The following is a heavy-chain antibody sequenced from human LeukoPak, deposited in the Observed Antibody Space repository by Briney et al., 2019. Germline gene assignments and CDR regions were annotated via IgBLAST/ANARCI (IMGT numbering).Heavy chain of an antibody. CDR3: ARDRSGDCYYDY. CDR2: INPSGGST. D-gene: IGHD2-21*02. Sequence: ASVKVSCKASGYTFTSYYMHWVRQAPGEGLEWMGIINPSGGSTSYAQKFQGRVTMTRDTSTSTVYMELSSLRSEDTAVYYCARDRSGDCYYDYWGQGTLVTVSS. J-gene: IGHJ4*02. V-gene: IGHV1-46*01. CDR1: GYTFTSYY.